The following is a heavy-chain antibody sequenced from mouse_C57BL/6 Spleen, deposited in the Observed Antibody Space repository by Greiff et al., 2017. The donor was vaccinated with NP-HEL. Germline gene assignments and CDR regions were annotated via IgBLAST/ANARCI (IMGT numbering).Heavy chain of an antibody. CDR2: IDPANGNT. V-gene: IGHV14-3*01. Sequence: EVQRVESVAELVRPGASVKLSCTASGFNIKNTYMHWVKQRPEQGLEWIGRIDPANGNTKYAPKFQGKATITADTSSNTAYLQLSSLTSEDTAIYYCARGDYDYDGFSYAMDYWGQGTSVTVSS. D-gene: IGHD2-4*01. CDR3: ARGDYDYDGFSYAMDY. CDR1: GFNIKNTY. J-gene: IGHJ4*01.